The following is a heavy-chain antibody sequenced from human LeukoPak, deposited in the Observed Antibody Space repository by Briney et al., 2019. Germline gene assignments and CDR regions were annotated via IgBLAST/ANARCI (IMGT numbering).Heavy chain of an antibody. Sequence: ASVKVSCKASGGTFSSYAISWVRQAHGQGLEWMGRIIPILGMANYAQKFQGRVTITADKSTSTAYMELSSLRSEDTAVYYCARNTQAIQPNWFDPWGQGTLVTVSS. CDR3: ARNTQAIQPNWFDP. CDR2: IIPILGMA. CDR1: GGTFSSYA. J-gene: IGHJ5*02. V-gene: IGHV1-69*04. D-gene: IGHD5-18*01.